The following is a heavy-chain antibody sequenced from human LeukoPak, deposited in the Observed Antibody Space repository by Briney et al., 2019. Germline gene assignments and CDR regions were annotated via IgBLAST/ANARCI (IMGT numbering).Heavy chain of an antibody. CDR1: GFTFSNAW. D-gene: IGHD2-15*01. Sequence: GGSLRLSCAASGFTFSNAWMSWFRQAPGKGLEWVADIKHDGTEEHYVASVKGRFTISRDNAKLYLQMNSLRAEDTAMYYCAGGQGWHFDLWGRGTLITVSS. J-gene: IGHJ2*01. CDR2: IKHDGTEE. V-gene: IGHV3-7*01. CDR3: AGGQGWHFDL.